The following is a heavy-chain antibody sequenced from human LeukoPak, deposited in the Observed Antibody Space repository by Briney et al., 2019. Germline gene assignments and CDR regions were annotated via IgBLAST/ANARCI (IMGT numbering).Heavy chain of an antibody. V-gene: IGHV4-38-2*02. CDR1: GYSISSGYY. Sequence: SETLSLTCTVSGYSISSGYYWGWIRQPPGKGLEWIGSIYHSGSTYYNPSLKSRVTISADTSKNQFSLKLSSVTAADTAVYYCAEWLAAYYFDYWGQGTLVTVSS. D-gene: IGHD6-19*01. J-gene: IGHJ4*02. CDR2: IYHSGST. CDR3: AEWLAAYYFDY.